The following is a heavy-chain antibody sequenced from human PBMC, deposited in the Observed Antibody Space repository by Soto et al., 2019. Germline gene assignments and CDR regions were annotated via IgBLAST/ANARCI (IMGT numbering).Heavy chain of an antibody. J-gene: IGHJ3*02. CDR3: ARDLGYTCNNDDAFDI. CDR2: TYYRSKWYN. Sequence: PSQTLSLTCAISGDSVSSNSAAWNWIRQSPSRGLEWLGRTYYRSKWYNDYAVSVKSRITINPDTSKNQFSLQLNSVTPEDTAVYYCARDLGYTCNNDDAFDIWGQGXMVTV. V-gene: IGHV6-1*01. CDR1: GDSVSSNSAA. D-gene: IGHD1-1*01.